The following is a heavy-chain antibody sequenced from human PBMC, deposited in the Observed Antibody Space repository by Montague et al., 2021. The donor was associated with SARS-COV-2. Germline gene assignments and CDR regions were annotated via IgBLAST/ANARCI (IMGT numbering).Heavy chain of an antibody. V-gene: IGHV4-31*03. CDR1: SGSINSGGFY. J-gene: IGHJ6*02. Sequence: TLSLTCSVSSGSINSGGFYWSWIRQPPGKGLEWIGYIYYSGSTYYNPSLESRLTISVDTSKNQFSLNLSSVTAAATAVYYCARSVRGYCNDDSCLARYYYGLDVWGQGTTVTVSS. D-gene: IGHD2-15*01. CDR2: IYYSGST. CDR3: ARSVRGYCNDDSCLARYYYGLDV.